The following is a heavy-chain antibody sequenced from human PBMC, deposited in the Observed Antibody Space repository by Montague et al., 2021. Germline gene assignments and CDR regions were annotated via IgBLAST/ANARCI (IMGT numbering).Heavy chain of an antibody. CDR1: GDSVSSNDAT. J-gene: IGHJ5*02. V-gene: IGHV6-1*01. Sequence: CAISGDSVSSNDATWNWIRQSPSSGLERLGRTYYRSKWYNEYAISVKSRITVNPDTSKNQFSLLLNSVTPEDTAVYYCARGWQKRFDPWGQGTLVTVSS. D-gene: IGHD5-24*01. CDR2: TYYRSKWYN. CDR3: ARGWQKRFDP.